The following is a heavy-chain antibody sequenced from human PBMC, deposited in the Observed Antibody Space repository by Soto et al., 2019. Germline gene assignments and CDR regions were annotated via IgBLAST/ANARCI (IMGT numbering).Heavy chain of an antibody. Sequence: GGSLRLSCAASGFTFSSYAMSWVRQAPGKGLEWVSAISGSGGSTYYADSVKGRFTISRDNSKNTLYLQMNSLRAEDTAVYYCAEAHITMIVLYYFDYWGQGTLVTVSS. D-gene: IGHD3-22*01. CDR2: ISGSGGST. J-gene: IGHJ4*02. V-gene: IGHV3-23*01. CDR1: GFTFSSYA. CDR3: AEAHITMIVLYYFDY.